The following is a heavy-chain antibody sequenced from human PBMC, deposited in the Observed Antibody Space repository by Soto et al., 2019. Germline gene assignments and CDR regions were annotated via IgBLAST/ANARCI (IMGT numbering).Heavy chain of an antibody. CDR3: ASSSGNNYGVGTNYYFDY. Sequence: QVQLVQSGAKVKKPGSSVKVSCKTSGGTFSSYSIVWVRQAPGEGLEWMGGIIPIFGTANYAQKFQDRVTITADKSTNTAFMELSSLKSEDTAMYYCASSSGNNYGVGTNYYFDYWGQGTLVTVSS. CDR2: IIPIFGTA. D-gene: IGHD1-26*01. V-gene: IGHV1-69*06. CDR1: GGTFSSYS. J-gene: IGHJ4*02.